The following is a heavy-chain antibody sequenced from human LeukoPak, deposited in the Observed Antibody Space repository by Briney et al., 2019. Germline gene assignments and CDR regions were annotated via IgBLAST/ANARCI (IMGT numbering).Heavy chain of an antibody. Sequence: GGSLRLSCAASGFTFSSYATSWVRQVPGKGLEWVSAISGSGGSTYYADSVKGRFTISRDNSKNTLYLQMNSLRAEDTAVYYCAKDPVLLWFGEPSSYFDYWGQGTLVTVSS. CDR2: ISGSGGST. CDR1: GFTFSSYA. J-gene: IGHJ4*02. CDR3: AKDPVLLWFGEPSSYFDY. V-gene: IGHV3-23*01. D-gene: IGHD3-10*01.